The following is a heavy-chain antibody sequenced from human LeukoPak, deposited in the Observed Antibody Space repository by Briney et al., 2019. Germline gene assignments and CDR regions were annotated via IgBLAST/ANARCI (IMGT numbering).Heavy chain of an antibody. J-gene: IGHJ4*02. CDR3: AREGYYASYPV. V-gene: IGHV4-4*07. CDR2: IYTSGST. CDR1: GGSISSYY. D-gene: IGHD3-10*01. Sequence: PSETLSLTCTVSGGSISSYYWSWIRQPAGKGLEWIGRIYTSGSTNYNPSLKSRVVISLDTSKNQLSLKLSSVTAADTAVYYCAREGYYASYPVWGQGTLVTVSS.